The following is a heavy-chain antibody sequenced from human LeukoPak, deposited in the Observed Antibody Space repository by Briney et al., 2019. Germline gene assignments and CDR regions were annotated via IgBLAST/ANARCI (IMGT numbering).Heavy chain of an antibody. D-gene: IGHD1-1*01. Sequence: GGSLRLSCAASGLTFSNYAMSWVRQAPGRGLEWVSTISGSGDSTYYADSVKGRFTISRDNSKNTLYLEMNSLRGEDTAVYYCAKDPILERLYKDYGIDVWGQGTTVTVSS. CDR2: ISGSGDST. CDR1: GLTFSNYA. CDR3: AKDPILERLYKDYGIDV. V-gene: IGHV3-23*01. J-gene: IGHJ6*02.